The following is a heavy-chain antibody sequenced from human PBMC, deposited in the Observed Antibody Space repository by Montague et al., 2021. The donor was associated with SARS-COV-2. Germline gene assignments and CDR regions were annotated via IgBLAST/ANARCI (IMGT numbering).Heavy chain of an antibody. J-gene: IGHJ4*02. CDR2: ISDSGGST. Sequence: SLRLSCAASGFTFSGYGMTWVRQAPGKGLEWVSTISDSGGSTYYADSVKGRFTISRDNSKNTLYLQMNSLRAEDTAVYYCANRGVRYFDAQGVWYYFDYWGQGTLVTVSS. CDR1: GFTFSGYG. CDR3: ANRGVRYFDAQGVWYYFDY. D-gene: IGHD3-9*01. V-gene: IGHV3-23*01.